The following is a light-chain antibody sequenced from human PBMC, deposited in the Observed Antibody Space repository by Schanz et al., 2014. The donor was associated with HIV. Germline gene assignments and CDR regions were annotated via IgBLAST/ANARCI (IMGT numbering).Light chain of an antibody. Sequence: EIMLTQSPGTLSLSPGERATLSCRASQSVRSSYLAWYQLKPGQAPRLLIYGASSRATGIPDRFSGSGSGTDFTLTISRLEPEDFAVYYCQQYGSSPRTFGQGTKLEIK. V-gene: IGKV3-20*01. CDR1: QSVRSSY. CDR3: QQYGSSPRT. J-gene: IGKJ2*01. CDR2: GAS.